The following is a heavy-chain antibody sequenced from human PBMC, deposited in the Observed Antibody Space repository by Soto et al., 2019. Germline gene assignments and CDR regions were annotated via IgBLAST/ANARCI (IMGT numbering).Heavy chain of an antibody. J-gene: IGHJ3*02. CDR3: ARDRRDIVLMVYAPHDAFDS. CDR1: GGSISSYS. D-gene: IGHD2-8*01. CDR2: IYTSGST. Sequence: SATLSLTCPVSGGSISSYSWSWIRQPAGKGLEWIGRIYTSGSTNYNPSLKSRVTMSVDTSKNQFSLKLSSATAADTAVYYCARDRRDIVLMVYAPHDAFDSGGQGTMVTGSS. V-gene: IGHV4-4*07.